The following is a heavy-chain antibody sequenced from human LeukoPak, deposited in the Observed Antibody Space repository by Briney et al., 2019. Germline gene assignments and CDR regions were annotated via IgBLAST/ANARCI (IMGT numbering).Heavy chain of an antibody. CDR2: INHSGST. V-gene: IGHV4-34*01. J-gene: IGHJ6*03. CDR3: ARNWHHYDILTGYYPYYMDV. CDR1: GGSFSGYY. D-gene: IGHD3-9*01. Sequence: SETLSLTCAVYGGSFSGYYWSWIRQPPGKGLEWIGEINHSGSTNYNPSLKSRVTISVDTSKNQFSLKLSSVTAADTAVYYCARNWHHYDILTGYYPYYMDVWGKGTTVTVSS.